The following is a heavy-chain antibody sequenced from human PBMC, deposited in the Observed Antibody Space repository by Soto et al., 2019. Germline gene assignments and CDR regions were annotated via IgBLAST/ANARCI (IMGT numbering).Heavy chain of an antibody. J-gene: IGHJ4*02. D-gene: IGHD6-19*01. CDR1: GGSISTYY. CDR2: IYYTGNT. CDR3: ARERAVAGSFDF. Sequence: PSGTLSLTCTVSGGSISTYYWSWIRQPPGKGLEWIGYIYYTGNTNNNPSLKSRVTISVDTSKNQFSLKLSSVTAADTAVYYCARERAVAGSFDFWGQGMLVTVS. V-gene: IGHV4-59*01.